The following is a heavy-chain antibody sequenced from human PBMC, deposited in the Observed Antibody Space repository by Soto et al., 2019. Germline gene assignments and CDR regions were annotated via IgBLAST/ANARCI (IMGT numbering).Heavy chain of an antibody. Sequence: GGSLRLSCAASGFTFDDYTMHWVRQATGKGLEWVSLISWDGGSTYYADSVKGRFTISRDNSKNSLYLQMDSLRTEDTALYYCAKDRGQYYDFWSGYYSYYYYYGMDVWGQGTTVTVSS. CDR3: AKDRGQYYDFWSGYYSYYYYYGMDV. CDR2: ISWDGGST. J-gene: IGHJ6*02. D-gene: IGHD3-3*01. CDR1: GFTFDDYT. V-gene: IGHV3-43*01.